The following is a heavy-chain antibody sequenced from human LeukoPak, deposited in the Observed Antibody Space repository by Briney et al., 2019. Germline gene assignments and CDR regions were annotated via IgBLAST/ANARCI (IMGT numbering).Heavy chain of an antibody. CDR3: AKDLSTFQYYYDSSGYYPIFDY. D-gene: IGHD3-22*01. J-gene: IGHJ4*02. V-gene: IGHV3-23*01. CDR2: ISGSGGST. Sequence: GGSLRLSCAASGFTFRSYAMIWVRQAPGKGLEWVSGISGSGGSTYYADSVKGRFTISRDNSKNTLYLQMNSLRAEDTAVYYCAKDLSTFQYYYDSSGYYPIFDYWGQGTLVTVSS. CDR1: GFTFRSYA.